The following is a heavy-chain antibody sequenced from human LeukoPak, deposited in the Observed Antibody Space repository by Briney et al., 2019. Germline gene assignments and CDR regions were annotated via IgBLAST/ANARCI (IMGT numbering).Heavy chain of an antibody. J-gene: IGHJ5*02. CDR3: ARRRSGHNWFDP. Sequence: SETLSLTCTVSGGSISSSSYDWGWIRQPPGKGLEWIGSIYYSGNTYYNPSLKSRVTISVDTSKNQFSLKLGSVTAADTAVYYCARRRSGHNWFDPWGQGTLVTVSS. D-gene: IGHD3-3*01. CDR1: GGSISSSSYD. CDR2: IYYSGNT. V-gene: IGHV4-39*01.